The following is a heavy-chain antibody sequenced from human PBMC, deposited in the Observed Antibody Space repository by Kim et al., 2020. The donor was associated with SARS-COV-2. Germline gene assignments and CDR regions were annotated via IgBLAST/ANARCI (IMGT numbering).Heavy chain of an antibody. J-gene: IGHJ2*01. V-gene: IGHV3-30*04. D-gene: IGHD3-16*01. CDR3: ARGRGIGTSPGGYFDL. Sequence: DFVKGRFTISRDNSKNTLYLQMNSLRAEDTAVYYCARGRGIGTSPGGYFDLWGRGSLVTVSS.